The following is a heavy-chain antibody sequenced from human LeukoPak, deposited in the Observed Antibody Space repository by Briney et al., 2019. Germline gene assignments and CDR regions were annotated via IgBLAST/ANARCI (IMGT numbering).Heavy chain of an antibody. CDR3: ARDLIIWGASLLGAFDI. Sequence: PGGSLRLSCAASGFSFSDYSMSWIRQAPGKGLEWISYVSSSGSGSTIYYADSVKGRFTISRDNAKNSLYLQMNSLRAEDTAVYYCARDLIIWGASLLGAFDIWGQGTMVTVSS. J-gene: IGHJ3*02. CDR2: VSSSGSGSTI. D-gene: IGHD3-16*01. V-gene: IGHV3-11*04. CDR1: GFSFSDYS.